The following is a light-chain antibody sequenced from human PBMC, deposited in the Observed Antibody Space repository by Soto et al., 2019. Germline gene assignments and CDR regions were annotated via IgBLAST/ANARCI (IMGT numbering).Light chain of an antibody. CDR3: QQYHNWLAGT. J-gene: IGKJ1*01. V-gene: IGKV3-15*01. Sequence: IVMANVSTTLSVSPVQRRSLSCRPPQSGSSNLSCCRQQPGQAPRLLLYGVSTRATGIPARFSGSGSWTAFTLTITSLLSEDVAVYYCQQYHNWLAGTFGRGTKV. CDR1: QSGSSN. CDR2: GVS.